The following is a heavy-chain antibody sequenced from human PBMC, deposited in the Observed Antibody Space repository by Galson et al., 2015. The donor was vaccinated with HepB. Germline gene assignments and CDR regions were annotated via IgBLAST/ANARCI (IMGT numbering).Heavy chain of an antibody. CDR1: GFSLSTSGMC. CDR3: ARIRVAAAGTIHYYGMDV. CDR2: IDWDDDK. D-gene: IGHD6-13*01. V-gene: IGHV2-70*11. J-gene: IGHJ6*02. Sequence: PALVKPTQTLTLTCTFSGFSLSTSGMCVSWIRQPPGKALEWLARIDWDDDKYYSTSLKTRLTISKDTSKNQVVLTMTNMDPVDTATYYCARIRVAAAGTIHYYGMDVWGQGTTVTVSS.